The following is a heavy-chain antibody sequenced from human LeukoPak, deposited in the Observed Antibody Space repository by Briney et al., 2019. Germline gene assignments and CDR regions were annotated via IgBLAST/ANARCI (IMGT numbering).Heavy chain of an antibody. J-gene: IGHJ4*02. CDR3: ARGDLRIVATICFDH. D-gene: IGHD5-12*01. CDR1: GYTFTSYG. V-gene: IGHV1-18*04. CDR2: ISAYNGNT. Sequence: ASVKVSCKASGYTFTSYGISWVRQAPGQGLEWMGWISAYNGNTNYAQKLQGRVTMTTDTSTSTAYMELRSLRSDDTAVYYCARGDLRIVATICFDHWGQGTLVTVSS.